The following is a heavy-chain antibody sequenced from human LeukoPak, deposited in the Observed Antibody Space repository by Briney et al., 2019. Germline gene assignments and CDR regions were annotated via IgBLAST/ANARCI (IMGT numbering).Heavy chain of an antibody. D-gene: IGHD5-18*01. V-gene: IGHV3-15*01. CDR3: TYRLDTAMVYYYYYYMDV. CDR2: IKGKADGGTT. Sequence: GGSLRLSCAASGFTFSNAWMSWVRQAPGKGLEWVGRIKGKADGGTTEYAAPLKGRFIISRDDSKNTLYLQMKSLKTEDTAVYYCTYRLDTAMVYYYYYYMDVWGKGTTVTVSS. CDR1: GFTFSNAW. J-gene: IGHJ6*03.